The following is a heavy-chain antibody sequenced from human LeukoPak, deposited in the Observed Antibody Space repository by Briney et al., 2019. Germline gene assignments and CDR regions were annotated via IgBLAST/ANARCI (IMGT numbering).Heavy chain of an antibody. J-gene: IGHJ4*02. V-gene: IGHV3-7*01. D-gene: IGHD3-10*01. CDR1: GFIFSDYW. Sequence: GGSLRLSCAASGFIFSDYWMTWVRQVPGKGLEWVANINEDGSREDYVDSVRGRFTISRDNARNSLYLHMNSLRAEDTALYYCATRESSMARSHWGQGTLVTVSS. CDR2: INEDGSRE. CDR3: ATRESSMARSH.